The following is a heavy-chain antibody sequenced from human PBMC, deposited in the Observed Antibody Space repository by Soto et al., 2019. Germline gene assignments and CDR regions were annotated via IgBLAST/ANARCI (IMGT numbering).Heavy chain of an antibody. V-gene: IGHV1-18*01. D-gene: IGHD2-2*02. CDR1: GHTFTNYG. CDR2: IRSYNGNT. CDR3: ATDGYCSSGTCYTNPFDYNYHCIDV. Sequence: ASEKVSCKASGHTFTNYGINWVRQAPGQGLEWMGWIRSYNGNTNYAQKIQGRVTMSTDTATSTVYMELRSLRPDATAVFYCATDGYCSSGTCYTNPFDYNYHCIDVWGLGTTVTVSS. J-gene: IGHJ6*02.